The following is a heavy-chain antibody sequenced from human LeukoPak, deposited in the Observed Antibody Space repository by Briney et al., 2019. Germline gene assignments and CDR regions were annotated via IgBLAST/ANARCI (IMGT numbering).Heavy chain of an antibody. V-gene: IGHV3-74*01. J-gene: IGHJ4*02. CDR3: ARADGSGWLTY. CDR2: MNNEGSST. CDR1: GFTFSSYW. Sequence: PGGSLRLSCAASGFTFSSYWMHWVRQAPGKGLVWVSRMNNEGSSTIYGDSVKGRFTISRDNAKNTLYLQMNSLRAEDTAVYYCARADGSGWLTYWGQGTLVTVSS. D-gene: IGHD6-19*01.